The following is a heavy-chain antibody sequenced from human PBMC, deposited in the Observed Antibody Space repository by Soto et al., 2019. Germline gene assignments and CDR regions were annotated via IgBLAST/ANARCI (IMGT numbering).Heavy chain of an antibody. CDR1: GYTFTSYG. D-gene: IGHD1-1*01. Sequence: QVHLVQSGAEVKKPGASVKVSCKGSGYTFTSYGITWVRQAPGQGLEWMGWISAHNGNTDYAQKLQGRVTVTRDTSTSTAYMGLRSLTSDDTAVYYWARGRYGDYWGQGALVTVSS. V-gene: IGHV1-18*01. CDR3: ARGRYGDY. J-gene: IGHJ4*02. CDR2: ISAHNGNT.